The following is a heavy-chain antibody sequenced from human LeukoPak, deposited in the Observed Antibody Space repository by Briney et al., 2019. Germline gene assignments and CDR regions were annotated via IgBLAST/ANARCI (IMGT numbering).Heavy chain of an antibody. J-gene: IGHJ6*02. CDR3: AAGYSSSWDYYYGMDV. CDR2: ISAYNGNT. D-gene: IGHD6-13*01. V-gene: IGHV1-18*01. CDR1: GYTFTSYG. Sequence: GASVKVSCKASGYTFTSYGISWVRQAPGQGLEWMGWISAYNGNTNYAQKLQGRVTMTTDTSASTAYMELSSLRSEDTAVYSCAAGYSSSWDYYYGMDVWGQGTTVTVSS.